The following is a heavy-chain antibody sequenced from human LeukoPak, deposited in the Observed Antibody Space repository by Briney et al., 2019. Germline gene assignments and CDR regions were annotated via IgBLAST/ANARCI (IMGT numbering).Heavy chain of an antibody. CDR1: GYTLTELS. CDR2: FDPEDGET. D-gene: IGHD3-22*01. V-gene: IGHV1-24*01. CDR3: ATDQYYYDSFTLGH. Sequence: ASVKVSCKVSGYTLTELSMHWVRQAPGKGLEWMGGFDPEDGETIYAQKFQGRVTMTEDTSTDTAYMELSSLRSEDTAVYYCATDQYYYDSFTLGHWGQGTLVTVSS. J-gene: IGHJ4*02.